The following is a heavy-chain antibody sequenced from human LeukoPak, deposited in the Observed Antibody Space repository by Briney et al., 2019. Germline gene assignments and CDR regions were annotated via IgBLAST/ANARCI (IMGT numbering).Heavy chain of an antibody. Sequence: GGSLRLSCAVSGFTFSIYAMMWVRQAPGKGLEWVSSIDSTSSFIYYADSLKGRFTVSRDNAKNSLYLQMNSLRAEDTAVYYCARDFCDHWGQGTLVTVSS. CDR2: IDSTSSFI. J-gene: IGHJ5*02. V-gene: IGHV3-21*01. CDR3: ARDFCDH. CDR1: GFTFSIYA. D-gene: IGHD3-3*01.